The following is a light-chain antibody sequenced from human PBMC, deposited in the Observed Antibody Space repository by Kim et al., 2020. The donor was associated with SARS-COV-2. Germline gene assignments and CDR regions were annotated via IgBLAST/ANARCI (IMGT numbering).Light chain of an antibody. J-gene: IGKJ4*01. CDR3: QQRKNWPPT. Sequence: LSPGERASLSCRASQDINNFLAWYQQKPGQAPRLLIYDASNRTTGIPARFSGSGSGTVFTLTISSLEPEDFAVYYCQQRKNWPPTFGGGTKVDIK. V-gene: IGKV3-11*01. CDR2: DAS. CDR1: QDINNF.